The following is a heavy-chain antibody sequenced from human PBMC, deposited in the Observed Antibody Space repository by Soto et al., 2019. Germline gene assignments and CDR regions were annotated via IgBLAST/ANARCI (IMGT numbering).Heavy chain of an antibody. J-gene: IGHJ5*02. Sequence: XSVKVSCTTSGYSFSNYGSTWVRQAPGQPLEWLGWISLYSDGTNYAQKFQGRVSMTTDTSTTTAYMELRSLGSDDTAVYYCVRVVPGAEAWFGPWGQGTLVTVSS. CDR3: VRVVPGAEAWFGP. CDR2: ISLYSDGT. V-gene: IGHV1-18*01. CDR1: GYSFSNYG. D-gene: IGHD2-2*01.